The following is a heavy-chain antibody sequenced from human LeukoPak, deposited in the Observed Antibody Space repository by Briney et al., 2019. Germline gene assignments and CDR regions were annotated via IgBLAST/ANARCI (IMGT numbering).Heavy chain of an antibody. CDR2: ISGSGGST. CDR1: GFSFSSYA. J-gene: IGHJ4*02. Sequence: GGSVRLSCAASGFSFSSYAMSWVRQAPGKGLEWVSAISGSGGSTYYADSVKGRFTISRDNSKNTLYLQMNSLRAEDTAVYYCAKDQFSDTAMVKDYWGQGTLVTVSS. CDR3: AKDQFSDTAMVKDY. V-gene: IGHV3-23*01. D-gene: IGHD5-18*01.